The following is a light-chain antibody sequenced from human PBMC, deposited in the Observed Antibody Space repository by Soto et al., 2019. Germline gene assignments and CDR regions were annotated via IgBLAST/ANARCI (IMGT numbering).Light chain of an antibody. CDR2: GNS. V-gene: IGLV1-40*01. CDR3: QSYDTSLSGYV. CDR1: SXNIGAGYD. J-gene: IGLJ1*01. Sequence: QSVLTQPPSVSGAPGQRVTISCTGSSXNIGAGYDVHWYQQLPGTAPKLLIHGNSNRPSGVPDRFSGSKSGTSASLAITGVQAEDEADYYCQSYDTSLSGYVFGTGTKFTVL.